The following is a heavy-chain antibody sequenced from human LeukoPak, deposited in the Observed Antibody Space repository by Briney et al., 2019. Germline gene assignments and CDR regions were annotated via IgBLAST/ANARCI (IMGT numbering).Heavy chain of an antibody. V-gene: IGHV4-4*07. D-gene: IGHD6-13*01. CDR2: INTSGST. Sequence: SETLSLTCTVSGGSISNYYWNWIRQPAGKGLEWIGRINTSGSTNHNPSLKSRITMSLDASKNQFSLKLNSVTAADTAVYYCARASIAAAVITVEAFDYWGQGTLVTVSS. J-gene: IGHJ4*02. CDR1: GGSISNYY. CDR3: ARASIAAAVITVEAFDY.